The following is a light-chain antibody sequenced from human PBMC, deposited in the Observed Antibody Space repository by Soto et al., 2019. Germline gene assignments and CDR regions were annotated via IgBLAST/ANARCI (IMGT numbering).Light chain of an antibody. Sequence: DIQMIQSPSSVSASVGDRVIITCRASQCISTWLAWYQQKPVKVPNLLIYGASSLQSGVPSRFSGSGSGTDFTLTISSLQPEDFATYYCQQINSFPITFGQGTRLEIK. CDR3: QQINSFPIT. J-gene: IGKJ5*01. CDR1: QCISTW. CDR2: GAS. V-gene: IGKV1-12*01.